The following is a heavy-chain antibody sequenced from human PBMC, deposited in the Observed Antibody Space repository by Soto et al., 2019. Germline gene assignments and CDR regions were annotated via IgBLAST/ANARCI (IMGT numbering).Heavy chain of an antibody. Sequence: ASVKVSCKASGFTFTSSAVQWVRQARGQRLEWIGWIVVGSGNTNYAQKFQERVTITRDMSTSTAYMELSSLGSEDTAVYYCAADLVIVSSGYNHDAFDIWGQGTMVTVSS. J-gene: IGHJ3*02. CDR2: IVVGSGNT. V-gene: IGHV1-58*01. D-gene: IGHD3-22*01. CDR3: AADLVIVSSGYNHDAFDI. CDR1: GFTFTSSA.